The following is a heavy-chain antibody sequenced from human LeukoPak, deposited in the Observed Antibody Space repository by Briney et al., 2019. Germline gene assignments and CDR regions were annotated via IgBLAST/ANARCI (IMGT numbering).Heavy chain of an antibody. D-gene: IGHD3-22*01. CDR3: ARDQNEYYYDSSGYSL. J-gene: IGHJ4*02. CDR2: IYYSGST. Sequence: PSETLSLTCAVSGGSISSGGYYWSWVRQPPGKGLEWIGYIYYSGSTNYNPSLKSRVTISVDTSKNQFSLKLSSVTAADTAVYYCARDQNEYYYDSSGYSLWGQGTLVTISS. CDR1: GGSISSGGYY. V-gene: IGHV4-61*08.